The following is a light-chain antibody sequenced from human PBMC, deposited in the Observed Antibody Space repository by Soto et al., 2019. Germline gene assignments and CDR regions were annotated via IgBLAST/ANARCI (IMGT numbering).Light chain of an antibody. J-gene: IGLJ2*01. Sequence: SYELTQPPSVSVSPGQTASITCSGDKLGDKYACWYQQKPCQSPVLVIYQDSKRPSGIPERFSGSNSGNTATLTNSGTQAMDEADYYCQAWDSRDVVFGGGTQLTVL. V-gene: IGLV3-1*01. CDR3: QAWDSRDVV. CDR2: QDS. CDR1: KLGDKY.